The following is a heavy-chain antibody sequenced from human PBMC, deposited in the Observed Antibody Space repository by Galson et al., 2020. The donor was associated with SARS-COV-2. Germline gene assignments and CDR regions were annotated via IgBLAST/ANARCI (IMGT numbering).Heavy chain of an antibody. Sequence: GESLKISCAASGFTFSRYDMHWVRQVTGKGLEWVAATGTAGDTYYPGSVKGRFTISRENAKNSLYLQMNSLTVGDTAVYYCAREQGIGEDGRYGMDVWGQGTTVTVSS. V-gene: IGHV3-13*01. J-gene: IGHJ6*02. D-gene: IGHD6-13*01. CDR3: AREQGIGEDGRYGMDV. CDR1: GFTFSRYD. CDR2: TGTAGDT.